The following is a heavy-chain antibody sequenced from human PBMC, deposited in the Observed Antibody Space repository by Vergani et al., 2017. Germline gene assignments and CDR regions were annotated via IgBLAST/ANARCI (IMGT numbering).Heavy chain of an antibody. D-gene: IGHD5-12*01. CDR3: AKDHYSGYDFLDWYFVR. CDR1: GFTFDDYA. CDR2: ISWNSGSI. J-gene: IGHJ2*01. V-gene: IGHV3-9*01. Sequence: EVQLVESGGGLVQPGRSLRLSCAASGFTFDDYAMHWVRQAPGKGLEWVSGISWNSGSIGYADSVKGRFTISRDNSKNTVYRQMNSLRAEDTAVYHCAKDHYSGYDFLDWYFVRWGRGTLVTVSS.